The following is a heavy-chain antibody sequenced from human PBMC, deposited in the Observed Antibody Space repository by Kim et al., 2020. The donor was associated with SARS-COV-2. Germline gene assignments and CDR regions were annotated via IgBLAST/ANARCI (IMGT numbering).Heavy chain of an antibody. Sequence: YAQKFQGRITMTRDTSTSTVYMELSSLRYEDTAVYYCARGAWGAAAGKGYWGQGTLVTGSS. CDR3: ARGAWGAAAGKGY. D-gene: IGHD6-13*01. V-gene: IGHV1-46*01. J-gene: IGHJ4*02.